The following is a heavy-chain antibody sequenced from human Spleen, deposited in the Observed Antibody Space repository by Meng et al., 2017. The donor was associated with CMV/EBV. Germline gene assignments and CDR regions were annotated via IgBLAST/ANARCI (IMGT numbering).Heavy chain of an antibody. CDR3: ARVRHGGHLRYRDFDF. CDR1: GFTFSDYY. J-gene: IGHJ4*02. V-gene: IGHV3-11*04. Sequence: GESLKISCAASGFTFSDYYMSWIRQAPGKGLEWISYIRSSGSTIYYADSVKGRFTISRDNAKNSLYLQMDSLRAEDTAVYYCARVRHGGHLRYRDFDFWGQGTLVTVSS. D-gene: IGHD3-16*01. CDR2: IRSSGSTI.